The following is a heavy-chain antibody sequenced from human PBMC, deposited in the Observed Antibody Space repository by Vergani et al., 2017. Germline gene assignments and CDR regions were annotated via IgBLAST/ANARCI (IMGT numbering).Heavy chain of an antibody. CDR2: IDPSDSYT. J-gene: IGHJ6*02. D-gene: IGHD6-19*01. CDR3: ARQVAVAGKWWGPYYYYGMDV. CDR1: GYSFTSYW. Sequence: EVQLVQSGAEVKKPGESLRISCKGSGYSFTSYWISWVRQMPGKGLEWMGRIDPSDSYTNYSPSFQGNVTISADKSIITAYLQGSSLKASDTAIYYCARQVAVAGKWWGPYYYYGMDVWSQGTTVTVSS. V-gene: IGHV5-10-1*01.